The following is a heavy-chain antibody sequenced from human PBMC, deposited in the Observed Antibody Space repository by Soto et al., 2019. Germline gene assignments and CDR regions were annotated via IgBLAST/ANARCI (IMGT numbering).Heavy chain of an antibody. CDR3: LRQSDYDHIWGSYRYQYDAFDI. Sequence: GGSLRLSCSASGFTFSSYAMSWVRQAPGKGLEWVSAISGSGGSTYYADSVKGRFTISRDNSKNTLYLQMNSLRAEDTAVYYCLRQSDYDHIWGSYRYQYDAFDIWGQGTMVTVSS. V-gene: IGHV3-23*01. CDR1: GFTFSSYA. J-gene: IGHJ3*02. D-gene: IGHD3-16*02. CDR2: ISGSGGST.